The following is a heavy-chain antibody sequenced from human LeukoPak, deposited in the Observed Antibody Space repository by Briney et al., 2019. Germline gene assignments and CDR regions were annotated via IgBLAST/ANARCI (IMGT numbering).Heavy chain of an antibody. J-gene: IGHJ3*02. V-gene: IGHV4-59*01. D-gene: IGHD5-24*01. CDR3: ARGWVEMATIIPRGDAFDI. CDR2: IYYSGST. CDR1: GGSISSYY. Sequence: SETLSLTCTVSGGSISSYYWSWIRQPPGKGLEWIGYIYYSGSTNYNPSLKSRVTISVDTSKNQFSLKLSSVTAADTAVYYCARGWVEMATIIPRGDAFDIWGQGTMVTVSS.